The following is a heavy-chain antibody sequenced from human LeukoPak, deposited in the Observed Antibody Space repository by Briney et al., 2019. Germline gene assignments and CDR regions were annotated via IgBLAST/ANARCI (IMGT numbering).Heavy chain of an antibody. CDR1: GYTFTGYY. J-gene: IGHJ4*02. CDR3: ARGPRYDCSGGSCYHDY. V-gene: IGHV1-2*04. Sequence: ASVKVSCKASGYTFTGYYMHWVRQAPGQGLEWMGWINPNSGGTNYAQKFQGWVTMTRDTSISTAYMELSRLRSDDTAVYYCARGPRYDCSGGSCYHDYWGQGTLVTVSS. D-gene: IGHD2-15*01. CDR2: INPNSGGT.